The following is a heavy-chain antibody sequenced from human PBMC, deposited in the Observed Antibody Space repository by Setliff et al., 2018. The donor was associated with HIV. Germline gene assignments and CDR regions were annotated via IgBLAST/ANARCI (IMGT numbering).Heavy chain of an antibody. V-gene: IGHV4-38-2*01. J-gene: IGHJ4*02. D-gene: IGHD6-19*01. CDR2: IYHTGSI. CDR3: ARALAGGSGWNYFDL. CDR1: GYSISSGYF. Sequence: SETLSLTCAVSGYSISSGYFWGWIRQPPGKGLEWIGNIYHTGSISYNPSLKSRVTISVDMSKNQFSLNLDSVTAADTAVYFCARALAGGSGWNYFDLWGPGTLVTVSS.